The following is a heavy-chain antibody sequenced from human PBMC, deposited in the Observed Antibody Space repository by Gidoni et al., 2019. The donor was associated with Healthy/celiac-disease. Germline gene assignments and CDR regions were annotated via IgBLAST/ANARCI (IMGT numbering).Heavy chain of an antibody. D-gene: IGHD1-7*01. CDR3: ARDFMVGTTGFDY. J-gene: IGHJ4*02. CDR2: INPTSGGT. Sequence: QVQLVQSGAEVKKPGASVKVSCKASGDTFTGYYMHWVRQAPGQGLEWMGWINPTSGGTNYAQKFQGRVTMTRDTSISTAYMGLSRLRSDDTAVYYCARDFMVGTTGFDYWGQGTLVTVSS. CDR1: GDTFTGYY. V-gene: IGHV1-2*02.